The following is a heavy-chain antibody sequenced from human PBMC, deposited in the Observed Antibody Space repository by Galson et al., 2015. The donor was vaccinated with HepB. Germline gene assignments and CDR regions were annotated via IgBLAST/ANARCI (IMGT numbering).Heavy chain of an antibody. D-gene: IGHD2-2*01. J-gene: IGHJ5*02. V-gene: IGHV1-46*01. Sequence: SVKVSCKASGYTFTSYYMHWVPQAPGQGLEWMGIINPSGGSTSYAQKFQGRVTMTRDTSTSTVYMELSSLRSEDTAVYYCARDNIVVVPAAIAGWFDPWGQGTLVTVSS. CDR1: GYTFTSYY. CDR2: INPSGGST. CDR3: ARDNIVVVPAAIAGWFDP.